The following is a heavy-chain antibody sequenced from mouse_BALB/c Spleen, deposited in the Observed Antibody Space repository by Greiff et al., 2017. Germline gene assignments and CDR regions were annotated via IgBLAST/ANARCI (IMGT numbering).Heavy chain of an antibody. Sequence: VHVKQSGPELVKPGASVKMSCKASGYTFTSYVMHWVKQKPGQGLEWIGYINPYNDGTKYNEKFKGKATLTSDKSSSTAYMELSSLTSEDSAVYYCAREGGYYGFAYWGQGTLVTVSA. J-gene: IGHJ3*01. CDR1: GYTFTSYV. CDR2: INPYNDGT. V-gene: IGHV1-14*01. D-gene: IGHD2-3*01. CDR3: AREGGYYGFAY.